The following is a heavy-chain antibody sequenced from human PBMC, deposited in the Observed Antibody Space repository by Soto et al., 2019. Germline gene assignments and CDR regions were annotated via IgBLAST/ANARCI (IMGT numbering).Heavy chain of an antibody. V-gene: IGHV3-48*01. CDR3: AARSDYAAFYV. CDR1: GSTLSTYG. D-gene: IGHD4-17*01. CDR2: ISSSSHTI. Sequence: EVLLVESGGGLVQPGGSLRLSCAASGSTLSTYGMNWVRQAPGKGLEWVSYISSSSHTIFYADSVKGRFIISRDNAKNSLFLQMNSLRAEDSAVYYCAARSDYAAFYVWGQGTMVTVSS. J-gene: IGHJ3*01.